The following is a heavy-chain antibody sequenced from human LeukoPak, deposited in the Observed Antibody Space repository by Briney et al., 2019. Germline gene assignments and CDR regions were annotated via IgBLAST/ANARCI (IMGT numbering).Heavy chain of an antibody. CDR3: AKAAESIVVVPAAFDY. CDR1: GFTFSSYA. Sequence: GGSLRLSCAASGFTFSSYAMSWVRQAPGEGLEWVSAISGSGGSTYYADSVKGRFTISRDNSKNTLYLQMNSLRAEDTAVYYCAKAAESIVVVPAAFDYWGQGTLVTVSS. CDR2: ISGSGGST. D-gene: IGHD2-2*01. J-gene: IGHJ4*02. V-gene: IGHV3-23*01.